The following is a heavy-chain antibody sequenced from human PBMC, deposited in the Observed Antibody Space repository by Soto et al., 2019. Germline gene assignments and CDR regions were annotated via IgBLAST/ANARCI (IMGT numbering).Heavy chain of an antibody. CDR2: ISWDGGST. J-gene: IGHJ6*02. D-gene: IGHD6-19*01. V-gene: IGHV3-43*01. CDR1: GFTFDDYT. Sequence: GGSLRLSCAASGFTFDDYTMHWVRQAPGKGLEWVSLISWDGGSTYYADSVKGRFTISRDNSKNSLYLQMNSLRTEDTALYYCAKDMGIYPYSSGWYEKGRGMDVSGQGTTVTVSS. CDR3: AKDMGIYPYSSGWYEKGRGMDV.